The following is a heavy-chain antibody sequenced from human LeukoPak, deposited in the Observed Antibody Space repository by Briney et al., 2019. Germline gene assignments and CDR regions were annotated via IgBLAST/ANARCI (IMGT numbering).Heavy chain of an antibody. CDR2: INGDGRNI. D-gene: IGHD6-19*01. V-gene: IGHV3-74*01. Sequence: GGSLRLSCVASGFTFSSYWMHWVRQDPRKGLVWVSRINGDGRNINYADSVRGRFTISRDNAKNTLYLQMNSLRAEDTAVYYCAKEEGSSGQMDPPDYWGQGTLVTVSS. CDR1: GFTFSSYW. J-gene: IGHJ4*02. CDR3: AKEEGSSGQMDPPDY.